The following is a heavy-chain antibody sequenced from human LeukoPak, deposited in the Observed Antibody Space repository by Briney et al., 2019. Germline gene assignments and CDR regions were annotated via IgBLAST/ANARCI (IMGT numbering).Heavy chain of an antibody. V-gene: IGHV4-31*03. J-gene: IGHJ5*02. CDR1: GGSISSGGYY. CDR3: ARDRVRGDYGDLEGFDP. CDR2: IYYSGST. Sequence: KPSETLSLTCTVSGGSISSGGYYWSWIRQHPGKGLEWIGYIYYSGSTYYNPSLKSRVTISVDTSKNQFSLKLSSVTAADTAVYYCARDRVRGDYGDLEGFDPWGQGTLVTVSS. D-gene: IGHD4-17*01.